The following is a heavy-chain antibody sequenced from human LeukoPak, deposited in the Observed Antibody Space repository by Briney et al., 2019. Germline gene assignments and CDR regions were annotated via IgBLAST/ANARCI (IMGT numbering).Heavy chain of an antibody. CDR2: INHSGST. D-gene: IGHD3-3*01. CDR1: GGSFSGYY. J-gene: IGHJ3*02. CDR3: ARRGIFGVVIVDAFDI. Sequence: SETLSLTCAVYGGSFSGYYWSWIRQPPGKGLEWIGEINHSGSTNYNPSLKSRVTISVDTSKNQFSLKLSSVTAADTAVYYCARRGIFGVVIVDAFDIWGQGTMVTVSS. V-gene: IGHV4-34*01.